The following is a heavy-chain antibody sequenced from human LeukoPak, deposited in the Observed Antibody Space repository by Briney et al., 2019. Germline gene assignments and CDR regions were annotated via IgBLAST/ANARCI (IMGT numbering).Heavy chain of an antibody. CDR3: ARGPTRTTVVN. CDR1: GDSFSSYY. D-gene: IGHD4-23*01. V-gene: IGHV4-59*01. J-gene: IGHJ4*02. Sequence: SETLSLTCTVSGDSFSSYYWSWIRQPPGKGLEWIGNIYYTGSTNYNPSLKSRVTISVDTSRSQFSLKLNSVTAADTAVYYCARGPTRTTVVNWGQGTLVTVSS. CDR2: IYYTGST.